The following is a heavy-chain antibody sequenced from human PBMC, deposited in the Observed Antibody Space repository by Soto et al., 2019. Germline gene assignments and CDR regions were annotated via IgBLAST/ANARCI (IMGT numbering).Heavy chain of an antibody. CDR3: ARGWEFGF. CDR2: INPSGDST. Sequence: ASVKVSCKASGYTFSSYYMHWVRQAPGQVLEWMGVINPSGDSTTYAQKFQGRVTMTKDTSTSTLYMELSSLRSEDTAVYYCARGWEFGFWGQGTLVTVSS. V-gene: IGHV1-46*01. J-gene: IGHJ4*02. D-gene: IGHD3-10*01. CDR1: GYTFSSYY.